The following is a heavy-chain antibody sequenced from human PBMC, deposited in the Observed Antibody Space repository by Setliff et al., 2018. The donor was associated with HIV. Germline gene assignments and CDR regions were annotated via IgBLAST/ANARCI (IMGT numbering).Heavy chain of an antibody. J-gene: IGHJ4*02. Sequence: PGGSLRLSCAASGFIFSSYAVSWVRQAPGKGLEWVSSISGSGGGTYYADSVKGRFTISRDNSKNTLNLHMNSLRAEDTAVYYCAKAGEYSSSRYFDYWGQGTLVTVSS. CDR2: ISGSGGGT. CDR3: AKAGEYSSSRYFDY. CDR1: GFIFSSYA. D-gene: IGHD6-6*01. V-gene: IGHV3-23*01.